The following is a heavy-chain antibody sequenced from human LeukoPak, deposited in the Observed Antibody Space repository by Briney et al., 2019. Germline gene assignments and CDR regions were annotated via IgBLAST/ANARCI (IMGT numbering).Heavy chain of an antibody. CDR3: AKDIEGDGY. Sequence: GGSLRLSCAASGFTFSSYGMRWVRQAPGKGLEWVAVISYDGSNKYYADSVKGRFTISRDNSKNTLYLQMNSLRAEDTAVYYCAKDIEGDGYWGQGTLVTVFS. J-gene: IGHJ4*02. V-gene: IGHV3-30*18. CDR1: GFTFSSYG. CDR2: ISYDGSNK. D-gene: IGHD1-26*01.